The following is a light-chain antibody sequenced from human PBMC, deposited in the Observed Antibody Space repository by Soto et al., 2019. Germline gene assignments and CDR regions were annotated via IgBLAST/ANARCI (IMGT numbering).Light chain of an antibody. CDR3: QQYGRSLWT. V-gene: IGKV3-20*01. Sequence: EIVLTQSPGTLSLSLGERATLSCRASQSVSSSHLAWYQQRPGQAPRLLIYGASSRATGIPDRFSGSGSGTDFTLTISRLEPEDFAVYYCQQYGRSLWTFGQGTKVEIK. J-gene: IGKJ1*01. CDR1: QSVSSSH. CDR2: GAS.